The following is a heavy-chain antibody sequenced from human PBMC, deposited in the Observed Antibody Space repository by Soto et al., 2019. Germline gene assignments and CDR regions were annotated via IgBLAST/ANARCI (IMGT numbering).Heavy chain of an antibody. D-gene: IGHD1-1*01. CDR2: IWYDGNNE. CDR3: AKDKGVFNWATSYFDY. V-gene: IGHV3-30*02. Sequence: GGSLRLSCAASGFTFSSYGMHWVRQAPGKGLEWVAVIWYDGNNEYYTDSVKGRFTISRDNSKNTLFLQMNSPRPEDTAVYYCAKDKGVFNWATSYFDYWGQGALVTVSS. J-gene: IGHJ4*02. CDR1: GFTFSSYG.